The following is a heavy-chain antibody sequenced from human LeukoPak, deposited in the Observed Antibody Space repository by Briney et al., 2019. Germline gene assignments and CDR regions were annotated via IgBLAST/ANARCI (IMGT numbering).Heavy chain of an antibody. D-gene: IGHD1-14*01. J-gene: IGHJ5*02. CDR1: GGSISSGDYY. Sequence: SETLSLTCTVSGGSISSGDYYWSWIRQPPGKGLEWIGYIYYSGSIYYNPSLKSRVTISVDTSKNQFSLKPSSVTAADTAVYYCAREEPYGWFDPWGQGTLVTVSS. CDR3: AREEPYGWFDP. V-gene: IGHV4-30-4*01. CDR2: IYYSGSI.